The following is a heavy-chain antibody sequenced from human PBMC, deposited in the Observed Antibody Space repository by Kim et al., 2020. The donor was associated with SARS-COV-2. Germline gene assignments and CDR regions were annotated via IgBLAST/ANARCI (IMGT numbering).Heavy chain of an antibody. CDR3: ASRGYSSGWYYFDY. CDR1: GGSISSSGYY. V-gene: IGHV4-39*01. Sequence: SETLSLTCTVSGGSISSSGYYWGWIRQPPGKGLEWIGSIYYSGSTYYNPSLKSRVTISVDTSKNQFSLKLSSVTAADTAVYYCASRGYSSGWYYFDYWGQGTLVTVSS. D-gene: IGHD6-19*01. CDR2: IYYSGST. J-gene: IGHJ4*02.